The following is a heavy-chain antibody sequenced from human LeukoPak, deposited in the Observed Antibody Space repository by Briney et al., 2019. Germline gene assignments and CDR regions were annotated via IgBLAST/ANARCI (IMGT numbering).Heavy chain of an antibody. Sequence: GGSLRLSCAASGFTFSRYEMNWVRQAPGKGLEWVSYISSSGSTIYYADSVKGRFTISRDNAKNLLYLQMNSLRAEDTAVYYCARVLMTINYDSGDTLDYWGQGTLVTVSS. D-gene: IGHD4-17*01. J-gene: IGHJ4*02. CDR2: ISSSGSTI. CDR3: ARVLMTINYDSGDTLDY. V-gene: IGHV3-48*03. CDR1: GFTFSRYE.